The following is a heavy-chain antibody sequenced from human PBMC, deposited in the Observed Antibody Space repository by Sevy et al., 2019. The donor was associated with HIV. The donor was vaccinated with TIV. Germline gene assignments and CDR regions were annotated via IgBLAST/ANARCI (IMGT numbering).Heavy chain of an antibody. D-gene: IGHD3-10*01. CDR3: IFAQKFQARLTMTEDPSTETAYMGLRSLGSEDTAGYYCAAAREYYEDSSGYLDY. CDR1: GYTLTKLS. Sequence: ASVKVSCKVSGYTLTKLSMHWVRQAPGKGLEWMGRFDPEDGETIFAQKFQGRVTMTEDTSTDTPYLELDSMSSLDTEASEKIFAQKFQARLTMTEDPSTETAYMGLRSLGSEDTAGYYCAAAREYYEDSSGYLDYWGQGTLVTVSS. J-gene: IGHJ4*02. V-gene: IGHV1-24*01. CDR2: FDPEDGET.